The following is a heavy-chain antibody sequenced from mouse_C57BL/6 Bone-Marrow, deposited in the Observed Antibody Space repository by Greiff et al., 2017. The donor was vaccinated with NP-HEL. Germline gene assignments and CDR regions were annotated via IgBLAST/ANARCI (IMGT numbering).Heavy chain of an antibody. CDR3: DRGGYYDGNPDCGAY. V-gene: IGHV14-3*01. D-gene: IGHD1-1*02. CDR2: IDPANGNI. Sequence: EVKLMESVAELVRPGASVKLSCTASGFNFKNTYMHWVKQRPEQGLEWIGRIDPANGNIKYASKFQGKATLTAATSSNTAYLQLSSLTSEDSAIYYCDRGGYYDGNPDCGAYWGQGTLVTVSA. CDR1: GFNFKNTY. J-gene: IGHJ3*01.